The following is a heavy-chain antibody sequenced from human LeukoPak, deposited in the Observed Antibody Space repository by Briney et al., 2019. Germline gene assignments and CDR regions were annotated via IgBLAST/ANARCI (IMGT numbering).Heavy chain of an antibody. Sequence: GASVKVSCKASGYTFTSYGISWVRQAPGQGLEWMGWISAYNGNTNYAQKLQGRVTMTTDTSTSTAYMDLRSLGSDDTAIYYCARDSPDGSGTYYNDSPDYWGQGTLVTVSS. V-gene: IGHV1-18*01. D-gene: IGHD3-10*01. CDR1: GYTFTSYG. CDR3: ARDSPDGSGTYYNDSPDY. CDR2: ISAYNGNT. J-gene: IGHJ4*02.